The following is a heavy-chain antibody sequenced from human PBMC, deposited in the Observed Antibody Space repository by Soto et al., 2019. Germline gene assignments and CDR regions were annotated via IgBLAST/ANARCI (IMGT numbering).Heavy chain of an antibody. CDR2: ISTSGDST. J-gene: IGHJ4*02. CDR1: GFTFSSYA. Sequence: EVQLLESGAGLVQPGGSLRLSCAASGFTFSSYAMSWVRQAPGKGLEWVSGISTSGDSTYYADSVKGRFTISRDNAKDTLYLQMTSLRAGDTAIYYCAIHSRYCSSTGCYADWGQGTLVTVSS. CDR3: AIHSRYCSSTGCYAD. V-gene: IGHV3-23*01. D-gene: IGHD2-2*01.